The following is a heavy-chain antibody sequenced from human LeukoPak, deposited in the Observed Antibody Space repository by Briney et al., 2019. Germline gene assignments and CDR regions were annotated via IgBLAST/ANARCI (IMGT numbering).Heavy chain of an antibody. CDR1: GDSLSTYY. CDR3: ARVGGNGAFDV. CDR2: IYYSGST. V-gene: IGHV4-59*01. J-gene: IGHJ3*01. Sequence: SETLSLTCTVSGDSLSTYYWSWIRQPPGKGLECIGYIYYSGSTHYNPSLKSRVTISVDTSKNQFSLRLSSLTAADTAVYYCARVGGNGAFDVWGQGTMVTVSS. D-gene: IGHD2-15*01.